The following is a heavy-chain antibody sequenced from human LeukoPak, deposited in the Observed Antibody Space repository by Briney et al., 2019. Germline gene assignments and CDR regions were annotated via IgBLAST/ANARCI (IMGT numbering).Heavy chain of an antibody. J-gene: IGHJ2*01. CDR2: ISYDGSNK. CDR3: AKDLGGGSGCYDL. Sequence: GRSLRLSCAASGFTFSSYGMHWVRQAPGKGLEWVAIISYDGSNKYYADSVQGRFTISRDNSKNTLYQQMNSLRAEDTAVYYCAKDLGGGSGCYDLWGRGTLVTVPS. CDR1: GFTFSSYG. D-gene: IGHD6-19*01. V-gene: IGHV3-30*18.